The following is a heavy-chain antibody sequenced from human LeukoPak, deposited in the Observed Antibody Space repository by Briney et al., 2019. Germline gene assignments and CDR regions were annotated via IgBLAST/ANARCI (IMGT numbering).Heavy chain of an antibody. CDR1: GGSISSYY. CDR3: ASFPLDEYYFDY. CDR2: IYYSGST. D-gene: IGHD2-2*03. Sequence: SKTPSLTCTVSGGSISSYYWSWIRQSPGKGLEWIGYIYYSGSTNYNPSLKSRVTISVDTSKNQFSLKLSSVTAADTAVYYCASFPLDEYYFDYWGQGTLVTVSS. J-gene: IGHJ4*02. V-gene: IGHV4-59*01.